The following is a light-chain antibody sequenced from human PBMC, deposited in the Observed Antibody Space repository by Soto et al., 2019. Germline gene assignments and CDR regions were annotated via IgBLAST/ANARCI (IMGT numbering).Light chain of an antibody. V-gene: IGLV2-11*01. CDR2: HVS. CDR3: CSYAGSYPYV. Sequence: QSVLTQPRSVSGSPGQSVTISCTGTSSDFGGYNYVSWYQQHPGRAPKLIIHHVSERPSGVPDRFSGSRSGNTASLTISGLQAEDEADYYCCSYAGSYPYVFGTGTKLTVL. J-gene: IGLJ1*01. CDR1: SSDFGGYNY.